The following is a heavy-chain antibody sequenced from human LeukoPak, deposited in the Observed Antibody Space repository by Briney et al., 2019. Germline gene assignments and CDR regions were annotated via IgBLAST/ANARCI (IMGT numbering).Heavy chain of an antibody. Sequence: ASVKVSCKASGGTFSSYAISWVRQAPGQGLEWMGGIIPIFGTANYAQKFQGRVTITADESTSTAYMELRSLRSDDTAVYYCARSEGAAHSQCDYWGQGTLVTVSS. CDR1: GGTFSSYA. CDR3: ARSEGAAHSQCDY. D-gene: IGHD1-26*01. J-gene: IGHJ4*02. CDR2: IIPIFGTA. V-gene: IGHV1-69*01.